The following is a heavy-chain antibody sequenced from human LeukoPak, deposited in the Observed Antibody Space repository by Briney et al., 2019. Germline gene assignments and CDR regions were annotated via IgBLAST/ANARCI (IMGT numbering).Heavy chain of an antibody. V-gene: IGHV4-59*01. CDR2: IYYGGST. CDR3: ARENYGMDV. Sequence: SESLSLTCTVSGGSISSYYWSWIRQPPGKGLEWIGYIYYGGSTSYNPSLKSRVTISVDTSKNQFSLKLSSVTAADTAVYYCARENYGMDVWGKGTTVTVSS. CDR1: GGSISSYY. J-gene: IGHJ6*04.